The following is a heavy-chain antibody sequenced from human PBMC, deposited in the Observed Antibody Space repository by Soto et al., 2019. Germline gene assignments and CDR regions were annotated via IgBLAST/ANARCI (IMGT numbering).Heavy chain of an antibody. V-gene: IGHV1-69*01. CDR3: ARGVASSA. Sequence: QGQLVQSEAEVKKPGSSVKVSCKSSGLTFRSDSISWVRQAPGQGLEWMGGLIPISRTPTYAQKFQGRVTISADESTRTAYMEVTSLTFEDTAVYYCARGVASSAWGQGTLVTVSS. J-gene: IGHJ5*02. CDR2: LIPISRTP. D-gene: IGHD5-12*01. CDR1: GLTFRSDS.